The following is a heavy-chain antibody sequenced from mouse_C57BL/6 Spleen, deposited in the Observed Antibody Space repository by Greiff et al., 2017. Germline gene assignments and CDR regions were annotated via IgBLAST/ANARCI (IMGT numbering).Heavy chain of an antibody. Sequence: EVQLVESEGGLVQPGSSMKLSCTASGFTFSDYYMAWVRQVPEKGLEWVANINYDGSSTYYLDSLKSRFIISRDNAKNILYLQMSSLKSEDTATYYCARASHYGSLDYWGQGTTRTVSS. V-gene: IGHV5-16*01. J-gene: IGHJ2*01. CDR2: INYDGSST. D-gene: IGHD1-1*01. CDR1: GFTFSDYY. CDR3: ARASHYGSLDY.